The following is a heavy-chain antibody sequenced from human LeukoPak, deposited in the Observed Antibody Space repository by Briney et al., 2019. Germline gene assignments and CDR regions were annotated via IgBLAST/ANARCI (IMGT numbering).Heavy chain of an antibody. J-gene: IGHJ6*02. CDR1: GFTFSSYW. D-gene: IGHD5-12*01. CDR3: ARGGGLDV. V-gene: IGHV3-7*03. CDR2: INHNGNVN. Sequence: PGGSLRLSCAASGFTFSSYWMNWARQAPGKGLEWVASINHNGNVNYYVDSVKGRFTISRDNAKNPLYLQMSNLRAEDTAVYFCARGGGLDVWGHGATVTVSS.